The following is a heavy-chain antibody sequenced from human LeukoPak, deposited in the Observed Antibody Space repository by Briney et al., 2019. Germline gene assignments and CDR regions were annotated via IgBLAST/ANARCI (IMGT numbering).Heavy chain of an antibody. CDR3: AGPPLGVVTPDAFDT. V-gene: IGHV4-39*01. D-gene: IGHD3-3*01. CDR2: IFYSGST. Sequence: SETLSLTCTVSGGSFSSSNYYWGWIRQPPGKGLEWIGSIFYSGSTYYNPSLKSRVTISADTSNNQFSLKLSSVTAADTAVYYCAGPPLGVVTPDAFDTWGQGTRVTVSS. CDR1: GGSFSSSNYY. J-gene: IGHJ3*02.